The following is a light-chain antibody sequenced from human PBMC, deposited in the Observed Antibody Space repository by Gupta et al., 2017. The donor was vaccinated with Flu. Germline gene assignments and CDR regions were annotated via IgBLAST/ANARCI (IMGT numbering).Light chain of an antibody. CDR2: NDN. J-gene: IGLJ3*02. V-gene: IGLV1-44*01. CDR3: EAWYERRNGLWV. Sequence: PERATNLLLYNDNRRHSGVPARFSGSKSGTSAALAISGLPAEDEADYYCEAWYERRNGLWVFGGGTKLTVL.